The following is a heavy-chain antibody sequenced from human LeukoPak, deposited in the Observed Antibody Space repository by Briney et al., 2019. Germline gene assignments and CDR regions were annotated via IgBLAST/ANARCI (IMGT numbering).Heavy chain of an antibody. CDR1: GGSFSGYY. V-gene: IGHV4-34*01. J-gene: IGHJ6*02. Sequence: SETLSLTCAVYGGSFSGYYWSWIRQPPGKGLEWIGEINHSGSTNYNPSLKSRVTISVDTSKNQFSPKLSSVTAADTAVYYCARMTTVTTSYYYGMDVWGQGTTVTVSS. CDR3: ARMTTVTTSYYYGMDV. CDR2: INHSGST. D-gene: IGHD4-17*01.